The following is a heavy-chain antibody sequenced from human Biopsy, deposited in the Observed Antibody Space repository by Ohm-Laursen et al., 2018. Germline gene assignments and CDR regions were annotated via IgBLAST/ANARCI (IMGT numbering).Heavy chain of an antibody. J-gene: IGHJ4*02. V-gene: IGHV1-69*13. CDR2: IIPIFGTA. CDR1: GGTFTNYA. CDR3: ARDALGGGSYRFFY. Sequence: SVKVSCKVSGGTFTNYAISWVRQAPGQGLGWMGGIIPIFGTANYAQKFQGRVTITADESTSTAYMELSSLRSGDTAVYYCARDALGGGSYRFFYWGQGSLVTVSS. D-gene: IGHD1-26*01.